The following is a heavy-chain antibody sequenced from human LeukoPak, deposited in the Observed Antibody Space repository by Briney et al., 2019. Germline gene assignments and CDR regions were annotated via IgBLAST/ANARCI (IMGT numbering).Heavy chain of an antibody. J-gene: IGHJ4*02. Sequence: PSETLSLTCTVSGGSISSYYWSWIRQPPGKGLEWIGYIYTSGSTNYNPSLKSRVTISVDTSKNQFSLKLSSVTAAATAVHYCARESYDFWSGYRDYGYFDYWGQGTLVTVSS. D-gene: IGHD3-3*01. CDR3: ARESYDFWSGYRDYGYFDY. V-gene: IGHV4-4*09. CDR2: IYTSGST. CDR1: GGSISSYY.